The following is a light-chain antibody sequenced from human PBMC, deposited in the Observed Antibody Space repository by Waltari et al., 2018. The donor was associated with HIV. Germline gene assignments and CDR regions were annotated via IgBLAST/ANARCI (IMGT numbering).Light chain of an antibody. Sequence: IVVTQSPLSLPVPPGEPASISCTSNQSLLYTNGYHYLDWYLQKPGQSPQLLIYLGSNRASGVPDRFSGSGSGTHFTLKISRLQTEDVGVYYCMQALQIPWTFGQGTKVEIK. CDR1: QSLLYTNGYHY. CDR3: MQALQIPWT. CDR2: LGS. J-gene: IGKJ1*01. V-gene: IGKV2-28*01.